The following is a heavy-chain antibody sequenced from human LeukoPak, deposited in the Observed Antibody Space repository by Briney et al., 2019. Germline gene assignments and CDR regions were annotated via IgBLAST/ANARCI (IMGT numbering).Heavy chain of an antibody. D-gene: IGHD4-23*01. CDR1: GFTFSSYG. CDR2: ISGSGGST. J-gene: IGHJ4*02. CDR3: AKAPVRYGNSFPDY. V-gene: IGHV3-23*01. Sequence: PEGSLRLSCAASGFTFSSYGMSWVRQAPGKGLEWVSAISGSGGSTYYADSVKGRFTISRDNSKNTLYLQMNSLRAEDTAVYYCAKAPVRYGNSFPDYWGQGTLVTVSS.